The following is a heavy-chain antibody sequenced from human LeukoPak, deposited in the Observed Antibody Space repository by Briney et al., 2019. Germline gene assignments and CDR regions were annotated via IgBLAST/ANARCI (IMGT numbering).Heavy chain of an antibody. J-gene: IGHJ4*02. Sequence: GGSLRLSCAASGFTFSSYSMNWVRQAPGKGLEWVSYISSSSTTIYYADSVKGRFTISRDNAKNSLYLQMNSLRDEDTAVYYCARGFEYCSSTSCSQDYWGQGTLVTVSS. D-gene: IGHD2-2*01. CDR2: ISSSSTTI. V-gene: IGHV3-48*02. CDR3: ARGFEYCSSTSCSQDY. CDR1: GFTFSSYS.